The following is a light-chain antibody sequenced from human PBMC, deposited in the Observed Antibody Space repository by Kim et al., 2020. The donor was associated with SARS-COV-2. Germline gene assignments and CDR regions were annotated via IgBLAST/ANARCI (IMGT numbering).Light chain of an antibody. J-gene: IGLJ1*01. CDR3: AAWDDSLSGVYV. CDR1: TSNIGNNY. V-gene: IGLV1-47*01. Sequence: QRVTIACSGSTSNIGNNYVNWYQQVPGTAPKLHIYRDNQRPSGVPDRFSGSKSGTSASRAISGLRSEDEADYYCAAWDDSLSGVYVFGTGTKVTVL. CDR2: RDN.